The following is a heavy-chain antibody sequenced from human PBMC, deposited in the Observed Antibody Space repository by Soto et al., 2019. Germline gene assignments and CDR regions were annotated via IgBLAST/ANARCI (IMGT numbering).Heavy chain of an antibody. D-gene: IGHD6-13*01. V-gene: IGHV3-74*01. Sequence: PGGSLRLSCAASGFAFDSYWMHWVRQVPGEGPVWVSRIDYDGTTTTYADSVKGRFTISRDNAKNTLYLQMNSLRAEDTAVYYCARGPRPSSAGTGAYWGQGTLVTVS. CDR3: ARGPRPSSAGTGAY. J-gene: IGHJ4*02. CDR1: GFAFDSYW. CDR2: IDYDGTTT.